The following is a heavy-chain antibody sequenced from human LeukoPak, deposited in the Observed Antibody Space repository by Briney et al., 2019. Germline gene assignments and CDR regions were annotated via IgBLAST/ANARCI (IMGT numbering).Heavy chain of an antibody. CDR3: ARTGCSSATGYSECYFDY. Sequence: GALRLSCAASRFAFRDYEMNWVRQAPGKGLEWVSYISSGGSIIHYADSVKGRFTISRDDANNSLYLQMNSLRAEDTAIYYCARTGCSSATGYSECYFDYWGQGTLVTVSS. J-gene: IGHJ4*02. CDR1: RFAFRDYE. D-gene: IGHD2-15*01. CDR2: ISSGGSII. V-gene: IGHV3-48*03.